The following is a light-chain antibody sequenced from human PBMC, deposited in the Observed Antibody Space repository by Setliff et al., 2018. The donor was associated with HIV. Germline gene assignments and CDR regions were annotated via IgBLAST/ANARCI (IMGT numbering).Light chain of an antibody. V-gene: IGLV2-14*02. CDR3: SSSTTTSANYV. Sequence: QSVLTQPASVSGSPGQSITISCTGTSSDVGRYNLVSWYQQHPGKAPKLIIYEVSKRPSGVSNRFSGFKSGNTASLTMSGLQAEDEADYYCSSSTTTSANYVFGTGTKVTVL. J-gene: IGLJ1*01. CDR1: SSDVGRYNL. CDR2: EVS.